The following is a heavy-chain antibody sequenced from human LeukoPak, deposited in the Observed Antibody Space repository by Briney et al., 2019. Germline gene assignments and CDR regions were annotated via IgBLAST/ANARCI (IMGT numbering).Heavy chain of an antibody. V-gene: IGHV4-39*07. Sequence: SETLSLTCTVSGGSISSSSYYWGWIRQPPGKGLEWIGSIYYSGSTYYNPSLKSRVTISVDTSKNQFSLKPSSVTAADTAVYYCARGSYWHAFDIWGQGTMVTVSS. J-gene: IGHJ3*02. CDR3: ARGSYWHAFDI. CDR2: IYYSGST. CDR1: GGSISSSSYY. D-gene: IGHD3-10*01.